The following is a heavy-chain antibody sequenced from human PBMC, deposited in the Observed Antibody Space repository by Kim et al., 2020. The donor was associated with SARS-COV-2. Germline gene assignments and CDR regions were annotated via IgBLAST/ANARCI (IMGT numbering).Heavy chain of an antibody. CDR2: IWSYGNNK. J-gene: IGHJ4*02. V-gene: IGHV3-33*01. Sequence: GGSLRLSCAASGFTFSSFGMNWVRQAPGKGLEWVALIWSYGNNKFYADSVNGRFTISRDNFNNTLYLQMNSLRAEDTAVYFCARVFGYSSYSDHWGQGTL. D-gene: IGHD3-10*02. CDR3: ARVFGYSSYSDH. CDR1: GFTFSSFG.